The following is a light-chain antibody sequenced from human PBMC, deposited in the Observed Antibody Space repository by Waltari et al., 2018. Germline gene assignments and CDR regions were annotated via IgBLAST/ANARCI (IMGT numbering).Light chain of an antibody. CDR2: EVT. CDR3: CSYANSRTVI. CDR1: NSDVGGFNY. J-gene: IGLJ2*01. Sequence: QSALTQPASVSGSPGQSITISCTGTNSDVGGFNYVSWYQQHPGKAPQLVIYEVTHRPAGASSRFSGSKSGNTASLTISGLQAEAEADYYCCSYANSRTVIFGGGTKLTVL. V-gene: IGLV2-14*01.